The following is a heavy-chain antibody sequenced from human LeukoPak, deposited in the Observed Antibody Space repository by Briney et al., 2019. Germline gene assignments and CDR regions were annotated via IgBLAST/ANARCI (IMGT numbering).Heavy chain of an antibody. V-gene: IGHV4-39*07. CDR2: IYYSGST. CDR1: GGSIGSSSYY. CDR3: ARDEWDDYVWGSYRSPSDAFDI. Sequence: NPSETLSLTCSVSGGSIGSSSYYWGWIRQPPGEGLEWIGNIYYSGSTYFNPSLKSRLAISVDTSKNQFSLKLSSVTAADTAVYYCARDEWDDYVWGSYRSPSDAFDIWGQGTMVTVSS. D-gene: IGHD3-16*02. J-gene: IGHJ3*02.